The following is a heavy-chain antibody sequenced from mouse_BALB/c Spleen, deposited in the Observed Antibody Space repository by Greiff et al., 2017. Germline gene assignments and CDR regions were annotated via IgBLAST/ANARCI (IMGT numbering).Heavy chain of an antibody. V-gene: IGHV5-6*01. D-gene: IGHD1-2*01. CDR2: ISSGGSYT. CDR3: ARECDSILRLIDY. Sequence: EVKLVESGGDLVKPGGSLKLSCAASGFTFSSYGMSWVRQTPDKRLEWVATISSGGSYTYYPDSVKGRFTISRDNAKNTLYLQMSSLKSEDTAMYYCARECDSILRLIDYWGQGTTLTVSS. CDR1: GFTFSSYG. J-gene: IGHJ2*01.